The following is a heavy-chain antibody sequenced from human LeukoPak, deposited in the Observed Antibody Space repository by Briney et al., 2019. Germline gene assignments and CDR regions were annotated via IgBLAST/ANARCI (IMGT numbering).Heavy chain of an antibody. D-gene: IGHD5-12*01. CDR1: GFIFNSYG. CDR3: ARRGYSGLPDY. V-gene: IGHV3-33*01. Sequence: GGSLRLSCAASGFIFNSYGLHWVRQAPGEGLEWVAVIWYDGSNKYYADSVKGRFTISRDNSKNTLYLQMNSLRAEDTAVYYCARRGYSGLPDYWGQETLVTVSS. CDR2: IWYDGSNK. J-gene: IGHJ4*02.